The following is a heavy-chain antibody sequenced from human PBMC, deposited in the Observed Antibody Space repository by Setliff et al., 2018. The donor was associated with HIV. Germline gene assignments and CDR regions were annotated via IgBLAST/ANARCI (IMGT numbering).Heavy chain of an antibody. D-gene: IGHD3-22*01. Sequence: PGGSLRLSCTASGLKLSYSFAWLSWVRRVRGKGREWVGRKKRKSDGGTADYGATVQGRFTISRDDSKKTLYLQMNKLKTEDTGVYYCAAPRSKLNDSTNAYWGQGTQVTVSS. CDR3: AAPRSKLNDSTNAY. V-gene: IGHV3-15*01. CDR1: GLKLSYSFAW. J-gene: IGHJ4*02. CDR2: KKRKSDGGTA.